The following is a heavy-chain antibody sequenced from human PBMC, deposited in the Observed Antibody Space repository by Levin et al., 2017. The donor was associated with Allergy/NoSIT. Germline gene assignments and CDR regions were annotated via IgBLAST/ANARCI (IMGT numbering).Heavy chain of an antibody. Sequence: GGSLRLSCQGSGYSFTSYWISWVRQMPGKGLEWMGRIDPSDSYTHYSPSFQGHVTISADKSIGTAYLQWSGLKASDTAMYYCARQGAHGSGWFGRDFDYWGQGTLVTVSS. CDR2: IDPSDSYT. D-gene: IGHD6-19*01. CDR1: GYSFTSYW. CDR3: ARQGAHGSGWFGRDFDY. J-gene: IGHJ4*02. V-gene: IGHV5-10-1*01.